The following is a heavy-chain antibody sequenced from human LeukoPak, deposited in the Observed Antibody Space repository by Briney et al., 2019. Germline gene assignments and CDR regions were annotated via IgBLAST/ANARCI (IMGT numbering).Heavy chain of an antibody. D-gene: IGHD3-3*01. CDR2: INPSGGST. Sequence: ASVKVSCKASGYTFTSYYMHWVRQAPGQGLEWMGIINPSGGSTSYAQKFQGRVTMTRDTSTSTVYMELSSLRSEDTAVYYCAADQVVGGVNDAFDIWGQGTMVTVSS. J-gene: IGHJ3*02. CDR3: AADQVVGGVNDAFDI. CDR1: GYTFTSYY. V-gene: IGHV1-46*01.